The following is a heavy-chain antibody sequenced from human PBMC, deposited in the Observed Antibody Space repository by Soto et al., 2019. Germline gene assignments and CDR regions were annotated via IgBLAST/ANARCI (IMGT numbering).Heavy chain of an antibody. J-gene: IGHJ4*02. D-gene: IGHD3-22*01. CDR1: RGTFTNYA. Sequence: QVYLVQSGAEVKKPGSSVKVSCKALRGTFTNYAFSWVRQAPGQGLEWMGGIMPFFGSGNYAQKFQGRINITADESTSSVYLELTSLRSEDTALYYCARDRAGYYSNLVYWGQGTLVTVSS. V-gene: IGHV1-69*01. CDR2: IMPFFGSG. CDR3: ARDRAGYYSNLVY.